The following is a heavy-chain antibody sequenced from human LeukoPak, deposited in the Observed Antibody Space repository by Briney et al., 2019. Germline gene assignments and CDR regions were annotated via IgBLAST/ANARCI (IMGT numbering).Heavy chain of an antibody. CDR3: ARGGYHYYYYYGMDV. CDR2: INHSGST. CDR1: GGSFSGYY. D-gene: IGHD5-12*01. Sequence: SETLSLTCAVYGGSFSGYYWNWIRQPLGKGLEWIGEINHSGSTNYNPSLKSRVTISVDTSKNQFSLKLSSVTAADTAVYYCARGGYHYYYYYGMDVWGQGTTVTVSS. V-gene: IGHV4-34*01. J-gene: IGHJ6*02.